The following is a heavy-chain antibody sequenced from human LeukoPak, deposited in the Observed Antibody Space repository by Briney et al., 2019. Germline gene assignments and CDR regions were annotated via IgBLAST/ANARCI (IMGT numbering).Heavy chain of an antibody. CDR2: IIPVLGVA. CDR1: GYTFSSYG. D-gene: IGHD3-3*01. Sequence: ASVKVSCKASGYTFSSYGISWVRQAPGQGLEWMGRIIPVLGVANYAQKFQGRVTISADKSTSTAYMEVSSLRSEDTAVYYCATGIGTLWSGYYHDYWGQGTTVTVSS. CDR3: ATGIGTLWSGYYHDY. J-gene: IGHJ4*03. V-gene: IGHV1-69*04.